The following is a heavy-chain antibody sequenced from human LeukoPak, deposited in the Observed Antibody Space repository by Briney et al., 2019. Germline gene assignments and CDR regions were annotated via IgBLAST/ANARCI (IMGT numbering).Heavy chain of an antibody. D-gene: IGHD1-26*01. CDR2: INSDGSST. V-gene: IGHV3-74*01. Sequence: PAGSLRLSCAASGFTFSSYWMHWVRQAPGKGLVWVSRINSDGSSTSYADSVKGRFTISRDNAKNTLYLQMNSLRAEDTAVYYCARDLLGNSGSYLRHPNGPLFDYWGQGTLVTVSS. CDR3: ARDLLGNSGSYLRHPNGPLFDY. CDR1: GFTFSSYW. J-gene: IGHJ4*02.